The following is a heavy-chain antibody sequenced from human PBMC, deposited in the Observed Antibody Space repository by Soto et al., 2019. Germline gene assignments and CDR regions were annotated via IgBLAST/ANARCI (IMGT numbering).Heavy chain of an antibody. CDR2: IYSSGRT. Sequence: QVQLQESGPGLVKPSQTLSLTCTVSGGSISSGGYYWSWIRQHPGKGLEWIGYIYSSGRTYYNPSLKSRVTISVDTSKNQFSLKLSSVTAADTTVYYCARARAYSSSPTLDYWGQGILVTVSS. V-gene: IGHV4-31*03. J-gene: IGHJ4*02. CDR3: ARARAYSSSPTLDY. CDR1: GGSISSGGYY. D-gene: IGHD6-13*01.